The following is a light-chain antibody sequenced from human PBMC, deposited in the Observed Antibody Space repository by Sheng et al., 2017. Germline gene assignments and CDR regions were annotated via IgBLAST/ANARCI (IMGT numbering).Light chain of an antibody. CDR2: DVS. CDR3: QQYDSLPLA. CDR1: QDISNS. Sequence: DIQMTQSPSSLSASVGDRVTITCQASQDISNSLNWYQQKPGKAPNLLIYDVSNLKTGVPSRFSGSGSGTDFTFTISSLQPEDIATYFCQQYDSLPLAFGQVTKVEIK. V-gene: IGKV1-33*01. J-gene: IGKJ1*01.